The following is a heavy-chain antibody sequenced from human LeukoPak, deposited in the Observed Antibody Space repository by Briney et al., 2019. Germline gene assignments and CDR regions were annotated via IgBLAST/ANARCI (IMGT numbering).Heavy chain of an antibody. D-gene: IGHD4-23*01. J-gene: IGHJ4*02. V-gene: IGHV1-2*02. CDR3: ARDQEAYGGIPDY. Sequence: ASVNVSCKASGYTFTSYDINWVRQAPGQGLEWMGWINPNSGGTNYAQKFQGRVTMTRDTSISTAYMELSRLRSDDTAVYYCARDQEAYGGIPDYWGQGTLVTVSS. CDR1: GYTFTSYD. CDR2: INPNSGGT.